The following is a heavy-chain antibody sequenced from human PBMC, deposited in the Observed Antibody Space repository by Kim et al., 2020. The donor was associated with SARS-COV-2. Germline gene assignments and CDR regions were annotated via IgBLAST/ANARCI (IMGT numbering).Heavy chain of an antibody. CDR1: GGSISSSNW. CDR3: ARGLDRQWLVRRGYWFDP. Sequence: SETLSLTCAVSGGSISSSNWWSWVRQPPGKGLEWIGEIYHSGSTNYNPSLKSRVTISVDKSKNQFSLKLSSVTAADTAVYYCARGLDRQWLVRRGYWFDPWGQGTLVTVSS. V-gene: IGHV4-4*02. CDR2: IYHSGST. D-gene: IGHD6-19*01. J-gene: IGHJ5*02.